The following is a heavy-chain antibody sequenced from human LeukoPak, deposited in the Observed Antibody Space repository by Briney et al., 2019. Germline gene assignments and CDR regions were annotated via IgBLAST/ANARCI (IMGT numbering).Heavy chain of an antibody. CDR1: GFSFSRNW. J-gene: IGHJ4*02. CDR3: ARLLGTATIFDY. D-gene: IGHD5-24*01. CDR2: INPDGSQK. V-gene: IGHV3-7*01. Sequence: GGSLRLSCEASGFSFSRNWMSWVRQAPGKGLEWAANINPDGSQKYYVDSVKGRFTISRDNTKSSLYLQMNSLGAEDTAVYYCARLLGTATIFDYWGQGTLVTVPS.